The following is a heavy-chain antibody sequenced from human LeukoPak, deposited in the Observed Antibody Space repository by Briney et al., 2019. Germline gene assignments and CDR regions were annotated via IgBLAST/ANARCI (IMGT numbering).Heavy chain of an antibody. Sequence: PGGSLRLSCAASGFTFSTYAMHWVRQAPGKGLEWVAVISYDGSSKYYADSVKGRFTISRDNSKNTLYLQMSSLRSEDTAVYYCFATVVTPDAFDIWGQGTMVTVSS. CDR2: ISYDGSSK. J-gene: IGHJ3*02. D-gene: IGHD4-23*01. CDR3: FATVVTPDAFDI. V-gene: IGHV3-30*04. CDR1: GFTFSTYA.